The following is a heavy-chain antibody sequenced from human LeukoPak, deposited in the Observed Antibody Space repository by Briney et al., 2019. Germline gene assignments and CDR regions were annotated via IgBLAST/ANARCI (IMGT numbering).Heavy chain of an antibody. CDR2: IRSKAYGGTT. D-gene: IGHD2-21*02. CDR1: GFTFGDYA. CDR3: TRGRRILWHIVVVTPPGPFDY. J-gene: IGHJ4*02. Sequence: GGSLRLSCTASGFTFGDYAMSWFRQAPGKGLEWVGFIRSKAYGGTTEYAASVKGRFTISRDDSKSIAYLQVNSLKTEDTAVYYCTRGRRILWHIVVVTPPGPFDYWGQGTLVTVSS. V-gene: IGHV3-49*03.